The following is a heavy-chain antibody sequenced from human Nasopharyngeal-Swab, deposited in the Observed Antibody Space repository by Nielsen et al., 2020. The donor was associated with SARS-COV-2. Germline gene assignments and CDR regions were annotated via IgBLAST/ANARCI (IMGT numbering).Heavy chain of an antibody. CDR1: GFIFDDYS. V-gene: IGHV3-9*01. CDR2: IAWHSVVI. CDR3: IKCVDITSRTARAFDI. D-gene: IGHD1-14*01. Sequence: SLKISCVASGFIFDDYSMHWVRQGPGRALERVSGIAWHSVVIGDAESVKGQLTISRDNAKHSLDLEMNSLRPEATSLYYCIKCVDITSRTARAFDILGQGTMVTFSS. J-gene: IGHJ3*02.